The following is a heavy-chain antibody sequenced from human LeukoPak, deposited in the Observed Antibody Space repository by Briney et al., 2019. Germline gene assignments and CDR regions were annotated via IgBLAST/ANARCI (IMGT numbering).Heavy chain of an antibody. CDR2: INHSGST. Sequence: SETLSLTCAVYGGSFSGYYWSWIRQPPGKGLEWIGEINHSGSTNYNPSLKSRVTISVDTSKNQFSLKLSSVTAADTAVYYCARARWSGYYGRLGWFDPWVQGTLVTVSS. CDR1: GGSFSGYY. V-gene: IGHV4-34*01. CDR3: ARARWSGYYGRLGWFDP. J-gene: IGHJ5*02. D-gene: IGHD3-3*01.